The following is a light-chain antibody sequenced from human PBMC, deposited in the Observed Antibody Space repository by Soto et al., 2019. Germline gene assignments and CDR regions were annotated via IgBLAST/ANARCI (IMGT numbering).Light chain of an antibody. CDR1: QSINSY. V-gene: IGKV1-39*01. CDR2: AAS. Sequence: DIQMTQSPSSLSASVGDRVTITCRASQSINSYLNWYQQKPGKAPKPLIYAASSLQRGVPSRFSGSGSGTDVSLTISSLQQQDLATYYCQQRYGNLPRTFAHGTKVDI. J-gene: IGKJ3*01. CDR3: QQRYGNLPRT.